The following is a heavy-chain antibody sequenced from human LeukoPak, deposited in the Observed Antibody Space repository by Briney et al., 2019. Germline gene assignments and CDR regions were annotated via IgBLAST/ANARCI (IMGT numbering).Heavy chain of an antibody. CDR3: ARSGRQTYYYDSSIIPDAFDI. Sequence: GGSLRLSCAASGFTFSSYSMNWVRQAPGKGLEWVSSISSSSSYIYYADSVKGRFTISRDNAKNSLYLQMNSLRAEDTAVYYCARSGRQTYYYDSSIIPDAFDIWGRGTMVTVSS. J-gene: IGHJ3*02. V-gene: IGHV3-21*01. D-gene: IGHD3-22*01. CDR1: GFTFSSYS. CDR2: ISSSSSYI.